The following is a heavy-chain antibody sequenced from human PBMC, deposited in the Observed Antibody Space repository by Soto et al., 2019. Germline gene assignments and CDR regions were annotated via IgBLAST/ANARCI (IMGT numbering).Heavy chain of an antibody. CDR3: AHIPNYYQYDWFDP. D-gene: IGHD3-16*01. J-gene: IGHJ5*02. V-gene: IGHV2-5*02. CDR1: GFSLTTRGVG. CDR2: IYWDDDK. Sequence: QITLKESGPTLVKPTQTLTLTCTFSGFSLTTRGVGVGWIRQPPGKALECLALIYWDDDKRYSPALQSRLSTXKXTXXNLVVLTMTNVDPVDTATYYCAHIPNYYQYDWFDPWGQGTLVSVSS.